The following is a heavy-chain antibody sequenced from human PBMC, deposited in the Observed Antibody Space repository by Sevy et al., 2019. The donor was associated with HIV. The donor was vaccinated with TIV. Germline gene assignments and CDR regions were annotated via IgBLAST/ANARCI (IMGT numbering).Heavy chain of an antibody. D-gene: IGHD2-15*01. V-gene: IGHV3-23*01. CDR3: ARKLSPSGAFDI. Sequence: LSLTCAASGLTFSNYVMSWVRQAPGKGLEWLSVISGSSGTTYAAESVKGRFTISRDNSKNTLYLHMSSLGAEDTAVYYCARKLSPSGAFDIWGQGTRVTVSS. CDR2: ISGSSGTT. CDR1: GLTFSNYV. J-gene: IGHJ3*02.